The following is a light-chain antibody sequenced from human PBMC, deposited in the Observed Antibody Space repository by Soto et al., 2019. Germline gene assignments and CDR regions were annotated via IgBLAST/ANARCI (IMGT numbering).Light chain of an antibody. Sequence: QSALTQPPSVSGAPGQRVTISCTGSRSNLGAGYHAHWYQQLPGRAPKLLIYGNDQRPSGVPDRFSGSKSRTSASLAITGLQAEDEANYYCQSLDTSLSGSRVFGGGTKLTVL. CDR2: GND. J-gene: IGLJ3*02. CDR3: QSLDTSLSGSRV. V-gene: IGLV1-40*01. CDR1: RSNLGAGYH.